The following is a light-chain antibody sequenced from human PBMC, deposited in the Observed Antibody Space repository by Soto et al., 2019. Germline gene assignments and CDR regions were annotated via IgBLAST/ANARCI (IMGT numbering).Light chain of an antibody. V-gene: IGKV3-15*01. J-gene: IGKJ2*01. CDR2: GAS. Sequence: EIVMTQSPATLSVSPGERATLSCRASQSVSSNLAWYQQKPGQAPRLLIYGASTRATGIPARFSGSGSGTEFALTISILQSEDFADYYCQQYNNWPLYTFGQGTKLQIK. CDR1: QSVSSN. CDR3: QQYNNWPLYT.